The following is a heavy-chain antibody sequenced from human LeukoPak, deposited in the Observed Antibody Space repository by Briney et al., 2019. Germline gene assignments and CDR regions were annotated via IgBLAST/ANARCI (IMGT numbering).Heavy chain of an antibody. V-gene: IGHV3-7*01. CDR3: TAVDGP. D-gene: IGHD6-19*01. Sequence: GGSLRLSCTASGFTLGDYAMSWVRQAPGKGLEWVANIKPDGRGTFYVDSVKGRFTISRDNAKNSVYLQMNSLGEEDTAVYYCTAVDGPWGQGTPVTVSS. CDR1: GFTLGDYA. J-gene: IGHJ5*02. CDR2: IKPDGRGT.